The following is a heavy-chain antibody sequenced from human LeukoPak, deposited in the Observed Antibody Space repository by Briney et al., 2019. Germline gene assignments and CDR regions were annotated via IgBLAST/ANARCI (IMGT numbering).Heavy chain of an antibody. CDR3: ASRGFVVVARVDY. Sequence: GGSLRLSCAPSGSTFSRYAMSWVRQAPGGGLEWVSAISGSGGSTYYADSVKGRFTISRDNSKNTLYLQMNSLRAEDTAVYYCASRGFVVVARVDYWGQGTLVTVSS. D-gene: IGHD2-2*01. CDR1: GSTFSRYA. CDR2: ISGSGGST. V-gene: IGHV3-23*01. J-gene: IGHJ4*02.